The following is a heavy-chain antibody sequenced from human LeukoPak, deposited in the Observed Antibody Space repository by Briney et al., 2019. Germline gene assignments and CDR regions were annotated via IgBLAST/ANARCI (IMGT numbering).Heavy chain of an antibody. D-gene: IGHD1-26*01. Sequence: PGGSLRLSCAASGFTFSSYAMHWVRQAPGKGLEWVAVIPYDGSNKYYADSVKGRFTISRDNSKNTLYLQMNSLRAEDTAVYYCARCGGSYLPSHWGQGTLVTVSS. CDR3: ARCGGSYLPSH. V-gene: IGHV3-30-3*01. CDR1: GFTFSSYA. J-gene: IGHJ4*02. CDR2: IPYDGSNK.